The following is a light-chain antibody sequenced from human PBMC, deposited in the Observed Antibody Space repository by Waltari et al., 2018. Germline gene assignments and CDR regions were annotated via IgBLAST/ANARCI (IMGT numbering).Light chain of an antibody. CDR1: RSDVGGYNY. J-gene: IGLJ3*02. CDR3: TSYARISWV. V-gene: IGLV2-14*03. Sequence: QSALTQPASVSGSPGQSITISCTGTRSDVGGYNYVSWYQQHPGKVPKLMIYNVDNRPSGVSNRFSGSKSGNTASLTISGLQADDEADYYCTSYARISWVFGGGTKLSVL. CDR2: NVD.